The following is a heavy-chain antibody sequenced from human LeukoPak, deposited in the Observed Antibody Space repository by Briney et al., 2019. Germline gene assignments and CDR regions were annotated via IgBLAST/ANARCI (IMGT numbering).Heavy chain of an antibody. D-gene: IGHD5-12*01. V-gene: IGHV1-18*01. CDR3: ARERFEWLRLIPTIYYYYMDV. Sequence: ASVKLSCKASGYTFTSYGISWVRQAPGQGLEWMGWTSAYNGNTNYAQKLQGRVTMTTDTSTSTAYMELRSLRSDDTAVYYCARERFEWLRLIPTIYYYYMDVWGKGTTVTISS. J-gene: IGHJ6*03. CDR2: TSAYNGNT. CDR1: GYTFTSYG.